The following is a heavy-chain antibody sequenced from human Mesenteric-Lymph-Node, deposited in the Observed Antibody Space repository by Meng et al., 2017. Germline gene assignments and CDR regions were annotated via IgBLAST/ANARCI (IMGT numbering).Heavy chain of an antibody. CDR3: ARVTLELERRPFDY. V-gene: IGHV4-34*01. CDR2: INHSGST. J-gene: IGHJ4*02. CDR1: GGSFSGYY. Sequence: QVQLQQWGAGLLKASETLSLTCAVYGGSFSGYYWSWIRQPPGKGLEWIGEINHSGSTNYNPSLKSRVTISVDTSKNQFSLKLSSVTAADTAVYYCARVTLELERRPFDYWGQGTLVTVSS. D-gene: IGHD1-1*01.